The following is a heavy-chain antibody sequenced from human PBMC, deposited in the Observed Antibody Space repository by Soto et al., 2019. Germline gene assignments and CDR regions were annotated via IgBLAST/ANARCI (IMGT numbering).Heavy chain of an antibody. CDR1: GFTFSSYS. CDR3: ARVLNGYSYGLYYYYYSMDV. Sequence: GGSLRLSCAASGFTFSSYSMNWVRQAPGKGLEWVSYISSSSSTIYYADSVKGRFTISRDNAKSSLYLQMNSLRDEDTAVYYCARVLNGYSYGLYYYYYSMDVWGQGTTVTVSS. D-gene: IGHD5-18*01. J-gene: IGHJ6*02. CDR2: ISSSSSTI. V-gene: IGHV3-48*02.